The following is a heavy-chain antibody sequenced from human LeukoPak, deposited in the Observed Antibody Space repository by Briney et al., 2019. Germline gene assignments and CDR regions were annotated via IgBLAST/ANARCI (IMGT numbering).Heavy chain of an antibody. V-gene: IGHV1-24*01. D-gene: IGHD1-7*01. Sequence: ASVKVSCKVSGYTLTELSMHWVRQAPGKGLEWMGGFDPEDGETIYAQKFQGRVTMTEDTSTDTAYMELSSLRSEDTAVYYCATDGGGRWNYDYWGRGTLVTVSS. CDR3: ATDGGGRWNYDY. CDR2: FDPEDGET. CDR1: GYTLTELS. J-gene: IGHJ4*02.